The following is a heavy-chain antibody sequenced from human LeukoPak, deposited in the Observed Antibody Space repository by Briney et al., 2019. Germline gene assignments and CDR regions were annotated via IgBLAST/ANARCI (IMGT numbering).Heavy chain of an antibody. CDR2: ISSSGSTI. V-gene: IGHV3-11*01. Sequence: GGSLRLSCAASGFTFSDYYMSWIRQAPGKGLEGVSYISSSGSTIYYADSVKGRFTISRDNAKNSRYLPMNSLRAEDTAVYYCARDGGPKYGDYLAYWGQGTLVTVSS. J-gene: IGHJ4*02. D-gene: IGHD3-16*01. CDR1: GFTFSDYY. CDR3: ARDGGPKYGDYLAY.